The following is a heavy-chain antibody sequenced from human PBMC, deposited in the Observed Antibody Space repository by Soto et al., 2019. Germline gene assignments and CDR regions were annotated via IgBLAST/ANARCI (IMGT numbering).Heavy chain of an antibody. CDR1: RYTFTGYY. D-gene: IGHD6-6*01. J-gene: IGHJ6*02. CDR3: ARERIAARPVNYYYYGMDV. V-gene: IGHV1-69*13. Sequence: GASVKVSCKASRYTFTGYYIHWGRQAPVQGLEWMGGIIPIFGTANYAQKFQGRVTITADESTSTAYMELSSLRSEDTAVYYCARERIAARPVNYYYYGMDVWGQGTTVTVSS. CDR2: IIPIFGTA.